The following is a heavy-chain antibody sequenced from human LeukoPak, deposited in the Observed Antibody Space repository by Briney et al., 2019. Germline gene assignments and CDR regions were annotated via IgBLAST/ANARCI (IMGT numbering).Heavy chain of an antibody. Sequence: GGSLRLSCTASGFTFSSLAMHWVRQAPGKGLEWVSGISGSGDATYHADSVRGRFTVSRDNSKNTLYLQMSSLRAEDTALYFCARVLSIGFHYDYWGSGTLVTVSS. V-gene: IGHV3-23*01. CDR1: GFTFSSLA. CDR3: ARVLSIGFHYDY. J-gene: IGHJ4*02. D-gene: IGHD3-22*01. CDR2: ISGSGDAT.